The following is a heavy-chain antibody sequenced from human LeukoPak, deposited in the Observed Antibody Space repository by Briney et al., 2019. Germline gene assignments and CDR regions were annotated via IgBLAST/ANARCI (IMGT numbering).Heavy chain of an antibody. Sequence: GGSLRLSCAASGFTVDSNYLSWVRQAPGKGLEWVSTIYTGGNTYYAASVKGRFTISRDFSKNTVFLHMNSLRAEDTAMYYCARGDDSGYYDYFDYWGQGALVTVSP. CDR2: IYTGGNT. V-gene: IGHV3-53*01. CDR1: GFTVDSNY. J-gene: IGHJ4*02. CDR3: ARGDDSGYYDYFDY. D-gene: IGHD3-22*01.